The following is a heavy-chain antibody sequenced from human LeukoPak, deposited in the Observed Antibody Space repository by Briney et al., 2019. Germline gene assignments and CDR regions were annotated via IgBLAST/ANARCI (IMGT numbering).Heavy chain of an antibody. CDR2: IKNDGSEK. CDR1: GFPFSTYW. D-gene: IGHD5-12*01. J-gene: IGHJ4*02. CDR3: TRDSGLTGYDLLDY. Sequence: GGSLRLSCAASGFPFSTYWITWVRQAPGKGLEWVANIKNDGSEKYYVDSVKGRFTISRDNAENSLFLQLNSLRVEDTAIYYCTRDSGLTGYDLLDYWGQGTLVTVSS. V-gene: IGHV3-7*01.